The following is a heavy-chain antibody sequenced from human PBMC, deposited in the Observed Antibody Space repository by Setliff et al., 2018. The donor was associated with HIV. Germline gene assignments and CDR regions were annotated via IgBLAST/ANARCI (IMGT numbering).Heavy chain of an antibody. D-gene: IGHD3-22*01. J-gene: IGHJ4*02. Sequence: SETLSLTCVVSGYSISRGYYWAWIRQPPGKGLEWIASIYHSGITYYNPSLKSRVTISVDTSEDQFSLKLSSVTAADTAMYFCARLGHYDSSGYYSALYFDSWGQGTLVTISS. CDR1: GYSISRGYY. CDR2: IYHSGIT. V-gene: IGHV4-38-2*01. CDR3: ARLGHYDSSGYYSALYFDS.